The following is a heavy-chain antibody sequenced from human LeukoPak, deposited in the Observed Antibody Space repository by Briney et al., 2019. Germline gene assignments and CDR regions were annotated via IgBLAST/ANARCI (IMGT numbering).Heavy chain of an antibody. Sequence: SVKVSCKASGYTFTSYYMHWVRQAPGQGLEWMGGIIPIFGTANYAQKFQGRVTITADESTSTAYMELSSLRSEDTAVYYCARGLRYGSGSYYPGNWFDPWGQGTLVTVSS. CDR3: ARGLRYGSGSYYPGNWFDP. CDR2: IIPIFGTA. CDR1: GYTFTSYY. J-gene: IGHJ5*02. V-gene: IGHV1-69*13. D-gene: IGHD3-10*01.